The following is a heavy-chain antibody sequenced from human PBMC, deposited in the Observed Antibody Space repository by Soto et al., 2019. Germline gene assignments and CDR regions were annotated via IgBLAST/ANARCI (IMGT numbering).Heavy chain of an antibody. CDR1: GGSISSGGYS. CDR3: ARMTTLYYFDY. CDR2: IYHRGST. V-gene: IGHV4-30-2*01. J-gene: IGHJ4*02. Sequence: QLQLQESGSGLVKPSQTLSLTCAVSGGSISSGGYSWSWIRQPPGKGLEWIGYIYHRGSTYYNPSLKRRVTISVDMSKNQFSLELSSVTAADTAVYYCARMTTLYYFDYWGQGTLVTVSS. D-gene: IGHD4-4*01.